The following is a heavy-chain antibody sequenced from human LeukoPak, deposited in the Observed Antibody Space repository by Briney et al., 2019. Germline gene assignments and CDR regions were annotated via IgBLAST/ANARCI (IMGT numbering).Heavy chain of an antibody. CDR3: ARDFEAWFDP. J-gene: IGHJ5*02. CDR2: ISSSGSTI. V-gene: IGHV3-48*04. CDR1: GFTFSSYA. Sequence: GGSLRLSCAASGFTFSSYAMSWVRQAPGKGLEWVSYISSSGSTIYYADSVKGRFTISRDNAKNSLYLQMNSLRAEDTAVYYCARDFEAWFDPWGQRTLVTVSS.